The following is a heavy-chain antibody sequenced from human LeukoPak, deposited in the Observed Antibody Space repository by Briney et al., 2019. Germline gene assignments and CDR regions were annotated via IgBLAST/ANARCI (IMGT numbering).Heavy chain of an antibody. V-gene: IGHV1-2*02. Sequence: ASVTVSCKASGYTFTGYYMHWVRQAPGQGLEWMGWINPSSGGTNYAQKFQGRVTMTRDTSISTAYMELSRLRSDDTAVYYCARDYDSSGDFDYWGQGTLVTVSS. CDR2: INPSSGGT. CDR3: ARDYDSSGDFDY. D-gene: IGHD3-22*01. CDR1: GYTFTGYY. J-gene: IGHJ4*02.